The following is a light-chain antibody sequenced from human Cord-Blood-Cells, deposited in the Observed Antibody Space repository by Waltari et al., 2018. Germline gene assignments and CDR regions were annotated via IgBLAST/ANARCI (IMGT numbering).Light chain of an antibody. CDR2: YYS. CDR3: QVWDSSSDHVV. CDR1: NIGSKS. Sequence: SYVLTQPPSVSVAPGKTARITCGGNNIGSKSVHWYQQKPGQAPVLVIYYYSDRPSGIPDRFSGSNAGNTATLTISRVEAGDEADYYCQVWDSSSDHVVFGGGTKLTVL. J-gene: IGLJ2*01. V-gene: IGLV3-21*04.